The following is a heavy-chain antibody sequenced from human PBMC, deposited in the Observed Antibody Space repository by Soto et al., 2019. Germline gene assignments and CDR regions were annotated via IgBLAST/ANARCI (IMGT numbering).Heavy chain of an antibody. J-gene: IGHJ6*02. Sequence: GASVKVSCKASGYTFTGYYMHWVRQAPGQGLEWMGWINPNSGGTNYAQKFQGRVTMTRDTSISTAYMELSRLRSDDTAVYYCARTSSGWPYYYYGMDVWGQGTTVTVSS. CDR2: INPNSGGT. D-gene: IGHD6-19*01. CDR1: GYTFTGYY. CDR3: ARTSSGWPYYYYGMDV. V-gene: IGHV1-2*02.